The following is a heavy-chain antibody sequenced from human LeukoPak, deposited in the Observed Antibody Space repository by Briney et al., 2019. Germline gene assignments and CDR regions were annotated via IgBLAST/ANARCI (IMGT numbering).Heavy chain of an antibody. J-gene: IGHJ5*02. CDR3: ARDSGGAGNNWFDP. Sequence: SETLSLTCTVSGVSISTYYWSWIRQPPGKGLEWIGYMSNSKSTKYNPSLKSRVTISVDTSKKQFSLKLSSVTAADTAVYYCARDSGGAGNNWFDPWGQGTLVTVSS. CDR1: GVSISTYY. CDR2: MSNSKST. D-gene: IGHD4-23*01. V-gene: IGHV4-59*01.